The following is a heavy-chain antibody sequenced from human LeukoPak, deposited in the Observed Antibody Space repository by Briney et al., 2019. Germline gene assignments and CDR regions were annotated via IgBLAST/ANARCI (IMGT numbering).Heavy chain of an antibody. CDR2: ISAYNGNT. J-gene: IGHJ4*02. CDR1: GYTFTSDG. D-gene: IGHD1-26*01. V-gene: IGHV1-18*01. CDR3: ARDYLVGALDY. Sequence: ASVKVSCKASGYTFTSDGISWVREAPGQGLEWRGWISAYNGNTNYAQKLQGRVTMTPDTSTSTAYMELRSLRSDDTAVYYCARDYLVGALDYWGQGTLVTVSS.